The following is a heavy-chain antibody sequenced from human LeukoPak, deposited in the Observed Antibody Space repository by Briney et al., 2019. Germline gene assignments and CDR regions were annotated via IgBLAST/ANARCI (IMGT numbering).Heavy chain of an antibody. D-gene: IGHD3-22*01. CDR1: GFTFSRYS. CDR3: ARDYFDSSDYPQTYYYYYMDV. V-gene: IGHV3-21*01. CDR2: ISSTSTFI. J-gene: IGHJ6*03. Sequence: GGSLRLSCAASGFTFSRYSMNWVRQAPGKGLECVASISSTSTFIYSADSVKGRFTISRDTAKNSLFLQMNSLRAEDTAIYYCARDYFDSSDYPQTYYYYYMDVWGKGTTVTVSS.